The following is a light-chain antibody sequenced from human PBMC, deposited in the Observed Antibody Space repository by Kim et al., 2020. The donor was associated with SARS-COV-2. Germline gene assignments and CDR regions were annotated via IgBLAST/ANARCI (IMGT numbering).Light chain of an antibody. CDR1: SSNIGSKN. V-gene: IGLV1-44*01. CDR3: AVWDDSLKQGV. CDR2: SNN. J-gene: IGLJ3*02. Sequence: ELTQPPSASGTPGQRVTISCSGSSSNIGSKNVVWYQQLPGAAPNLLIYSNNQRPSGIPDRFSGSRSGTSASLAISGLQSGDEADYYCAVWDDSLKQGVFGGGTQLTVL.